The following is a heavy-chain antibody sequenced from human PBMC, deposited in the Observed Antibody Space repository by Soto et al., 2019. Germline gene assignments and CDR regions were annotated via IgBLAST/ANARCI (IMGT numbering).Heavy chain of an antibody. V-gene: IGHV4-59*01. CDR1: GGSISSYY. D-gene: IGHD3-22*01. Sequence: SETLSLTCTVSGGSISSYYWSWIRQPPGKGLEWIGYIYYSGSTNYNPSLKSRVTISVDTSKNQFSLKLSSVTAADTAVYYCARALIGYYDSSGYYTNWFDAWGQGTLVTVSS. CDR3: ARALIGYYDSSGYYTNWFDA. CDR2: IYYSGST. J-gene: IGHJ5*02.